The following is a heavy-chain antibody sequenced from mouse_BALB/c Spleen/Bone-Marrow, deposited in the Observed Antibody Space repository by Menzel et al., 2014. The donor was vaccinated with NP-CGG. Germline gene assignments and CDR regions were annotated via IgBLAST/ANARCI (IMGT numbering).Heavy chain of an antibody. CDR2: IDPANGIT. V-gene: IGHV14-3*02. CDR1: GFNIKDNY. CDR3: ARSGDGPFAY. J-gene: IGHJ3*01. D-gene: IGHD2-3*01. Sequence: EVQLQQSGAELVKPGASVKLSCTASGFNIKDNYIHWVKQRPEQGLEWIGRIDPANGITKYGPKFQGKTTITTDTSSNTAYLQLSSLTSEDTAVYYSARSGDGPFAYWGQGTLVTVSA.